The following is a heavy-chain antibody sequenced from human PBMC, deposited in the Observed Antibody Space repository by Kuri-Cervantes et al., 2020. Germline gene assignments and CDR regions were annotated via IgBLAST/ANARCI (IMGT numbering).Heavy chain of an antibody. D-gene: IGHD3-22*01. Sequence: GESLKISCAASGFTFSSYAMHWVRQAPGKGLEWVAVISYDGSNKYYADSVKGRFTISRDNAKNSLYLQMNSLRAEDTAVYYCARMTYYYDSSVPYYYYGMDVWGQGTTVTVSS. CDR2: ISYDGSNK. CDR3: ARMTYYYDSSVPYYYYGMDV. V-gene: IGHV3-30-3*01. CDR1: GFTFSSYA. J-gene: IGHJ6*02.